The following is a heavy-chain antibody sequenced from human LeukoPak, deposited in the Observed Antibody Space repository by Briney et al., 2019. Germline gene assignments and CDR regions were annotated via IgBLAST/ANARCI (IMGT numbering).Heavy chain of an antibody. Sequence: PSETLSLTCTVSGGSISSGSYYWSWNRQPAGKGLEWIGRIYTSGSTNYNPSLKSRVTISVDTSKNQFSLKLSSVTAADTAVYYCARDRVLRYFDWLPPDDWFDPWGQGTLVTVSS. D-gene: IGHD3-9*01. CDR2: IYTSGST. J-gene: IGHJ5*02. V-gene: IGHV4-61*02. CDR1: GGSISSGSYY. CDR3: ARDRVLRYFDWLPPDDWFDP.